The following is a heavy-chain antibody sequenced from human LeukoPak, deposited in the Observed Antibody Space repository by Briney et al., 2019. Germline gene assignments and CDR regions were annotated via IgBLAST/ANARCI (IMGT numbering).Heavy chain of an antibody. D-gene: IGHD3-22*01. V-gene: IGHV3-23*01. Sequence: GGSLRLSCAASGFTFSSYGMSWVRQAPGKGLEWVSAISGSGGSTYYADSVKGRFTISRDNAKNSLYLQMNSLRAEDTAVYYCARVGDYYDSSFDYWGQGTLVTVSS. J-gene: IGHJ4*02. CDR1: GFTFSSYG. CDR3: ARVGDYYDSSFDY. CDR2: ISGSGGST.